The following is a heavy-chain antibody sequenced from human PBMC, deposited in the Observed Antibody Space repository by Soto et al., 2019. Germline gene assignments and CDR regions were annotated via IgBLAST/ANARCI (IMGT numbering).Heavy chain of an antibody. CDR2: ISNSGDTI. V-gene: IGHV3-23*01. D-gene: IGHD2-2*01. Sequence: EVQLLESGGGLVQPGGSLRLSCVASGFTFSYYTMSWVRQAPAKGLEWVSGISNSGDTIYYADSVKGRFTISRDNFKHTLYLQMNSLRADDTAVYYCAEPVPAPTHYDSYDMDVWGQGTTVTVPS. CDR3: AEPVPAPTHYDSYDMDV. J-gene: IGHJ6*02. CDR1: GFTFSYYT.